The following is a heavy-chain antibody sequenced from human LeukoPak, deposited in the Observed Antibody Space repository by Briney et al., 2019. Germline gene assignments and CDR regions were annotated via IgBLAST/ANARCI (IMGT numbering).Heavy chain of an antibody. V-gene: IGHV3-23*01. D-gene: IGHD3-22*01. J-gene: IGHJ4*02. CDR2: ISDSGGRT. CDR1: GITLSNYG. Sequence: GGSLRLSCAVSGITLSNYGMSWVRQAPGKGLEWVAGISDSGGRTNYADSVKGRFTISRDNPKNTLYLQMNILRAEDTAVYFCAKRGVVIRVILVGFHKEAYYFDSWGQGALVTVSS. CDR3: AKRGVVIRVILVGFHKEAYYFDS.